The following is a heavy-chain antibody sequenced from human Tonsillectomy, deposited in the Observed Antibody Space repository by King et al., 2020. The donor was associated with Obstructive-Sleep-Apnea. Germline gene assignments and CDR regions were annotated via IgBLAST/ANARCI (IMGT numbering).Heavy chain of an antibody. CDR3: ASPYCSSTSCYLYYYGMDV. D-gene: IGHD2-2*01. Sequence: VQLVESGGGVVQPGRSLRLSCAASGFTFSSYAMHWVRQAPGKGLEWVAVISYDGSHKYYADSVKGRFTCSRDNSKNTLYLQMNSLRAEDTAEYYCASPYCSSTSCYLYYYGMDVWGQGTTVTVSS. J-gene: IGHJ6*02. CDR2: ISYDGSHK. CDR1: GFTFSSYA. V-gene: IGHV3-30*04.